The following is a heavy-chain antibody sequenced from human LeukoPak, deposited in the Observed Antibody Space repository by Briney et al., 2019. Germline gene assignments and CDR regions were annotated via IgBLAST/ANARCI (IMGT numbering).Heavy chain of an antibody. CDR3: ARLTMVRGVIIASGWFDP. CDR1: GYTFTDYY. D-gene: IGHD3-10*01. J-gene: IGHJ5*02. CDR2: ISPNTGDT. Sequence: ASVKVSCKASGYTFTDYYMHWVRQAPGQGLEWMGWISPNTGDTNYAQKFQGRVTMTRDTSISTAYMELSRLRSDDTAVYYCARLTMVRGVIIASGWFDPWGQGTLVTVSS. V-gene: IGHV1-2*02.